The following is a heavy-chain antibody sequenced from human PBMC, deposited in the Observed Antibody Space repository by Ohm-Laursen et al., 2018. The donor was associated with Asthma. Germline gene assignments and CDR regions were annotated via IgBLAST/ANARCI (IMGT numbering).Heavy chain of an antibody. CDR2: IIPIFGTA. CDR1: GGTFSSYA. Sequence: SSVKVSCKASGGTFSSYAISWVRRAPGQGLEWMGGIIPIFGTANYAQKFQGRVTITADESTSTAYMELSSLRSEDTTVYYCARSLDPGVVATAALYFDYWGQGTLVTVSS. V-gene: IGHV1-69*01. J-gene: IGHJ4*02. D-gene: IGHD5-12*01. CDR3: ARSLDPGVVATAALYFDY.